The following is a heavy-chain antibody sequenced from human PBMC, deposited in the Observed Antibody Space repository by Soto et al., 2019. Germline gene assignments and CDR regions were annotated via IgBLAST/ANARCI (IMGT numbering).Heavy chain of an antibody. CDR3: ERELGGTAMTGGFFDY. Sequence: QVQLVESGGGVVQPGRSLRLSCVASGFSFSTYGMHWVRQAPGKGLEWVAGIWYDGSKKDYADSVKGRFTISRDNSKNTLYLQMNSLRVEDTAMYYCERELGGTAMTGGFFDYWGQGTLVTVSS. J-gene: IGHJ4*02. CDR2: IWYDGSKK. D-gene: IGHD7-27*01. V-gene: IGHV3-33*01. CDR1: GFSFSTYG.